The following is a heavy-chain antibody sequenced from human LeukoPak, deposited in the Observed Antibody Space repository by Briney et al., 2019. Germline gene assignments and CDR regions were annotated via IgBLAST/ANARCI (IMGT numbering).Heavy chain of an antibody. V-gene: IGHV3-21*01. J-gene: IGHJ4*02. CDR2: ISSSSSYI. D-gene: IGHD3-9*01. Sequence: GGSLRLSCAASGFTFSSYSMNWARQAPGKGLEWVSSISSSSSYIYYADSVKGRFTISRDNAKNSLYLQMNSLRAEDTAAYYCAKGYYFDILSGYSSLDSWGQGTLVTVSS. CDR1: GFTFSSYS. CDR3: AKGYYFDILSGYSSLDS.